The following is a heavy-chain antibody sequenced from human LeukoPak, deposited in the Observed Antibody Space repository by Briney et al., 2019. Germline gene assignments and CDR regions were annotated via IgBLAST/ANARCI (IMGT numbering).Heavy chain of an antibody. J-gene: IGHJ4*02. V-gene: IGHV3-9*01. CDR1: GFTFDDYA. Sequence: GGSLRLSCAASGFTFDDYAMHWVRQAPGKGLEWVSGISWNSGSIGYADSVKGRFTISRDNAKNSLYLQMNSLRAEDTALYYCAKDMSSGYYHDGFDYWGQGTLVTVSS. CDR3: AKDMSSGYYHDGFDY. CDR2: ISWNSGSI. D-gene: IGHD3-22*01.